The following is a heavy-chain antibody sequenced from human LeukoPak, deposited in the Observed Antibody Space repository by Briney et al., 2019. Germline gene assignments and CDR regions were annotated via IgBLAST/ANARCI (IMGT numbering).Heavy chain of an antibody. CDR3: ARDSGERGSGSYLIAY. CDR2: ISYDGSDK. D-gene: IGHD3-10*01. V-gene: IGHV3-30*03. J-gene: IGHJ4*02. Sequence: GGSLRLSCAASGFIFRSYGMHWVRQAPGKGLEWVALISYDGSDKYYADSVKGRFTISRDNSNNTLYLQMHSLRAEDTAVYYCARDSGERGSGSYLIAYWGQGTLVTVSS. CDR1: GFIFRSYG.